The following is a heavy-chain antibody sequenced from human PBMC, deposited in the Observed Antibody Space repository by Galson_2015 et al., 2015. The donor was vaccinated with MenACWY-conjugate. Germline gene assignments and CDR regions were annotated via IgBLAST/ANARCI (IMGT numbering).Heavy chain of an antibody. CDR1: GYTFTNYA. CDR2: INAGNGNT. CDR3: AREIVVAPAASWGDYYYGMDA. V-gene: IGHV1-3*01. D-gene: IGHD2-2*01. Sequence: SVKVSCKASGYTFTNYAMHWVRQAPGQRLEWMGWINAGNGNTKYSQKFQGRVTITSDTSASTAYMELSSLRSEDTAVYYCAREIVVAPAASWGDYYYGMDAWGQGTTVTVSS. J-gene: IGHJ6*02.